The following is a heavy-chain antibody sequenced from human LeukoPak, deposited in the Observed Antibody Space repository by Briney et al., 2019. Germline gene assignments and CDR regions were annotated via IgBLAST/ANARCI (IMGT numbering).Heavy chain of an antibody. CDR1: GFTFSSYS. CDR2: ISSSSSYI. CDR3: ARLSPGATTSFDY. V-gene: IGHV3-21*01. Sequence: GESLKISCAASGFTFSSYSMNWVRQAPGKGLEWVSSISSSSSYIYYADSVKGRFTISRDNAKNSLYLQMNSLRAEDTAVYYCARLSPGATTSFDYWGQGTLVTVSS. D-gene: IGHD1-26*01. J-gene: IGHJ4*02.